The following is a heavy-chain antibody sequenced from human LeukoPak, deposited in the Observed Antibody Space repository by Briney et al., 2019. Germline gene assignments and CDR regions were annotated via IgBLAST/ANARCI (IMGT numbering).Heavy chain of an antibody. D-gene: IGHD1-1*01. J-gene: IGHJ4*02. CDR1: GGSISNGGYF. CDR3: AGADNWNAFDY. V-gene: IGHV4-31*03. Sequence: SETLSLTCTVSGGSISNGGYFWNWIRQHPGKGLESIGYISSSGSAYYNPSLKGRVTISVDTSKNQFSLKLMSVTAADTAVYYCAGADNWNAFDYWGQGTLVPVSS. CDR2: ISSSGSA.